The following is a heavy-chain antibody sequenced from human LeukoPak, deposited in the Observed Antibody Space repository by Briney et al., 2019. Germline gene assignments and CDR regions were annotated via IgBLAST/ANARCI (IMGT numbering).Heavy chain of an antibody. D-gene: IGHD2-15*01. CDR2: IKQDGSEK. Sequence: GGSLRLSCAASGFTFSSYWMSWVRQAPGKGLEWVANIKQDGSEKYYVDSVKGRFTISRDNAKNSLYLQMNSLRAEDTAVYYCAREGGVEYCSGGSCYTSASDFDYWGQGTLVTVSS. CDR1: GFTFSSYW. V-gene: IGHV3-7*01. J-gene: IGHJ4*02. CDR3: AREGGVEYCSGGSCYTSASDFDY.